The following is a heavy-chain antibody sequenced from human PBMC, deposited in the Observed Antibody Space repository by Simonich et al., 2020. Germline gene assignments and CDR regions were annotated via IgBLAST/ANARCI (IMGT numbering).Heavy chain of an antibody. D-gene: IGHD6-6*01. Sequence: EVQLVESGGGLVQPGGSLRLSCAASGFTFSSYGMSWVRQAPGKGLEWVANIKQEGSEKYYGDSVKGRFTISRDNAKNSLYLQMNSLRAEDTAVYYCAREGIAARDAFDIWGQGTMVTVSS. CDR2: IKQEGSEK. CDR3: AREGIAARDAFDI. CDR1: GFTFSSYG. J-gene: IGHJ3*02. V-gene: IGHV3-7*01.